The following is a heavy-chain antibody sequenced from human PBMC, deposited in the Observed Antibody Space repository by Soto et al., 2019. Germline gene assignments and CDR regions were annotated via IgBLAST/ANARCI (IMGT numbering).Heavy chain of an antibody. CDR3: ARARDSSSWYWGYYFDY. CDR1: GFTFSDHY. D-gene: IGHD6-13*01. CDR2: ISGSSTSR. J-gene: IGHJ4*02. V-gene: IGHV3-11*05. Sequence: QVQLVESGGGLVKPGGSLRLSCAASGFTFSDHYMSWIRQAPGKGLEWISYISGSSTSRNYADSVRGRFTISRDNANNSLYLQMNSLRVDDTAVYYCARARDSSSWYWGYYFDYWGQGALVTVSS.